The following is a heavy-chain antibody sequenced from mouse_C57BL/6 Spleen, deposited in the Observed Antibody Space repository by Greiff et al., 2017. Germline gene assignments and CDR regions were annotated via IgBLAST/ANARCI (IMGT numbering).Heavy chain of an antibody. D-gene: IGHD1-1*01. CDR2: IYPGSGST. V-gene: IGHV1-55*01. Sequence: QVQLQQPGAELVKPGASVKMSCKASGYTFTSYWITWVKQRPGQGLEWIGDIYPGSGSTNYNEKFKSKATLTVDTSSSTAYMQLSSLTSEDSAVYYCERGWDGSRPHYYAMDYWGQGTSVTVSS. CDR1: GYTFTSYW. J-gene: IGHJ4*01. CDR3: ERGWDGSRPHYYAMDY.